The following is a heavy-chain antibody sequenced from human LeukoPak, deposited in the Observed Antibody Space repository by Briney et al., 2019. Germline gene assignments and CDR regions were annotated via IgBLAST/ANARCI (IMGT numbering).Heavy chain of an antibody. Sequence: VASVKVSCKASGGTFSSYAISWVRQAPGQGLEWMGGIIPIFGTANYAQKFQGRVTITADESTSTAYMELSSLRSEDTAVYYCARLTTVTTSNYYYYYGMDVWGKGTTVTVSS. CDR1: GGTFSSYA. D-gene: IGHD4-17*01. V-gene: IGHV1-69*13. J-gene: IGHJ6*04. CDR2: IIPIFGTA. CDR3: ARLTTVTTSNYYYYYGMDV.